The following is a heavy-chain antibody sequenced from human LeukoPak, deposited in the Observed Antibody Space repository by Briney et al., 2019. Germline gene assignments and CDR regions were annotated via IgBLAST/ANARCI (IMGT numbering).Heavy chain of an antibody. Sequence: ASVNVSCKASGYTFSSYGINWVRQAPGQGLEWMGWISAYNGNINYAQKLQGRVTMTTDTSTSTAYMELRSLRSDDTAVYYCASGPPGEYYYYYYGMDVWGQGTTVTVSS. CDR2: ISAYNGNI. CDR1: GYTFSSYG. V-gene: IGHV1-18*01. CDR3: ASGPPGEYYYYYYGMDV. J-gene: IGHJ6*02. D-gene: IGHD1-14*01.